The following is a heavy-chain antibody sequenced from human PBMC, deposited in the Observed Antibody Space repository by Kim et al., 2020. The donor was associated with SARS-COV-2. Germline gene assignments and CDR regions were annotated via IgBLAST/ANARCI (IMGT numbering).Heavy chain of an antibody. J-gene: IGHJ6*03. CDR1: GYSFTSYW. Sequence: GESLKTSCKGSGYSFTSYWIGWVRQMPGKGLEWMGIIYPGDSVTRYSPSFQGQVTISADKSISTAYLQWSSLKASDTAMYYCARAKGYYYYYMDVWGKGTTVTVSS. CDR2: IYPGDSVT. CDR3: ARAKGYYYYYMDV. V-gene: IGHV5-51*01.